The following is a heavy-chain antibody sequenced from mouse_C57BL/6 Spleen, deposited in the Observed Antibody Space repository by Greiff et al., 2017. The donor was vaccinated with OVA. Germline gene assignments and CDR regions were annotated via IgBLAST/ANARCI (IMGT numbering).Heavy chain of an antibody. J-gene: IGHJ3*01. Sequence: VQLQQSGPELVKPGASVKMSCKASGYTFTDYNMHWVKQSHGKSLEWIGYINPNNGGTSYNQKFKGKATLTVNKSSSTAYMELRSLTSEDSAVYIRAKGTYGVKTAWYSFRGEKALETVSA. D-gene: IGHD1-1*01. CDR3: AKGTYGVKTAWYSF. CDR1: GYTFTDYN. CDR2: INPNNGGT. V-gene: IGHV1-22*01.